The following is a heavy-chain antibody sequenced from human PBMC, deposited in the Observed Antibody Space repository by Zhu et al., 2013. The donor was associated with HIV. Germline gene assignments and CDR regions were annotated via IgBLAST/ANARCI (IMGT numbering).Heavy chain of an antibody. CDR1: GASIRDYY. CDR2: ISGSGGST. CDR3: DEKEADISYYFDY. Sequence: VQLQESGPGLAKPAETLSLTCTVSGASIRDYYWSWIRQPPGKGLEWVSAISGSGGSTYYADSVKGRFTISRDNSKNTLYLQMNSLRAEDTAVYYCDEKEADISYYFDYWAREPWSPSPQ. J-gene: IGHJ4*02. V-gene: IGHV3-23*01. D-gene: IGHD2-15*01.